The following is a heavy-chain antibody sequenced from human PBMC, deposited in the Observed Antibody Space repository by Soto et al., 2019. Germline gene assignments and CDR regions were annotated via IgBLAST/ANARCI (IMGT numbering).Heavy chain of an antibody. V-gene: IGHV3-30-3*01. J-gene: IGHJ6*02. Sequence: GGSLRLSCAASGFTFSSYAMHWVRQAPGKGLEWVAVISYDGSNKYYADSVKGRFTISRDNSKNTLYLQMNSLRAEDTAVYYCARDDHQLPPDSVLLWFGELGGMDVWGQGTTVTVSS. CDR1: GFTFSSYA. D-gene: IGHD3-10*01. CDR3: ARDDHQLPPDSVLLWFGELGGMDV. CDR2: ISYDGSNK.